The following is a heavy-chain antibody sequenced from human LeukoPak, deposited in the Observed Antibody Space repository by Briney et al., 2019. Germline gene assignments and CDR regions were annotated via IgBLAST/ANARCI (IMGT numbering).Heavy chain of an antibody. Sequence: PGGSLRLSCAASGFTFSSYAMSWVRQAPGKGLEWVSAISGSGGSTYYADSVKGRFTISRDNSKNTLYLQMNSLRAEDTAVYYCAKDLDDFWSGYHDYWGQGTPVTVSS. CDR2: ISGSGGST. CDR3: AKDLDDFWSGYHDY. D-gene: IGHD3-3*01. V-gene: IGHV3-23*01. J-gene: IGHJ4*02. CDR1: GFTFSSYA.